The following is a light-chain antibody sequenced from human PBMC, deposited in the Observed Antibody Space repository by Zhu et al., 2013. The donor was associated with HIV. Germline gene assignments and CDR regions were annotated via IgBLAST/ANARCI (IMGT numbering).Light chain of an antibody. Sequence: TQSPATLSLSPGERATLTCRASQSFTSGYLAWYQQRPGQAPRLLIYATSSRATGIPDRFSGSGSGTDFSLSISRLEPEDFAVYYCQQYGSTPLTFGGGTTVEIK. CDR3: QQYGSTPLT. CDR2: ATS. J-gene: IGKJ4*01. V-gene: IGKV3-20*01. CDR1: QSFTSGY.